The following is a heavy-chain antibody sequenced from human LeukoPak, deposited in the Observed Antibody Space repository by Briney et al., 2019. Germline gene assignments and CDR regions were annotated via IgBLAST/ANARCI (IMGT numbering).Heavy chain of an antibody. Sequence: GGSLRLSCAASGFTFSSYWMTWVRQPPGKGLEWVSVIYSGGSTYYADSVKGRFTISRDNAKNTVYLQTNSLRAEDTAVYYCARAERWLQLNSWGQGTLVTVSS. CDR2: IYSGGST. J-gene: IGHJ4*02. D-gene: IGHD5-24*01. CDR3: ARAERWLQLNS. V-gene: IGHV3-53*01. CDR1: GFTFSSYW.